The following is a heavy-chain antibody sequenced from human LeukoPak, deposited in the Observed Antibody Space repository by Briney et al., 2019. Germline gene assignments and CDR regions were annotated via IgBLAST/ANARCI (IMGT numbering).Heavy chain of an antibody. D-gene: IGHD1-1*01. CDR2: ISYDGSNK. CDR3: AKDLINCDYDMDV. Sequence: GGSLRLSCAASGFTFSSYGIHWVRQAPGKGLEGVAVISYDGSNKYYADSVKGRFTISRDNSKNTLYLQMNSLRAEDTAVYYRAKDLINCDYDMDVWGQGTTVTVSS. CDR1: GFTFSSYG. V-gene: IGHV3-30*18. J-gene: IGHJ6*02.